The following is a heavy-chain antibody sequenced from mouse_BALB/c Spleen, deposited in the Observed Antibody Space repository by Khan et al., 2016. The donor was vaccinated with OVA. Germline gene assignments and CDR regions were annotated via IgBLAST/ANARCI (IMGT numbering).Heavy chain of an antibody. Sequence: EVQLQESGPGLVKPSQSLSLTCTVTGYSITSDYAWNWIRQLPGNKLEWMAYISYSGSTSYHPSLKSRVSITRDTSKNQFFLQLNSVTTEATATXSWARRYYYGHGYFEVWGAGTTVTVSS. CDR1: GYSITSDYA. V-gene: IGHV3-2*02. CDR2: ISYSGST. CDR3: ARRYYYGHGYFEV. D-gene: IGHD1-1*01. J-gene: IGHJ1*01.